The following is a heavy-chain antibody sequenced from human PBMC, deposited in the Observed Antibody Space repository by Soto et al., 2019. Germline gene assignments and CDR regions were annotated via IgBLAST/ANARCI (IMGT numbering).Heavy chain of an antibody. J-gene: IGHJ6*02. V-gene: IGHV3-30*18. D-gene: IGHD3-10*01. Sequence: QVQLVESGGGVVQPGRSLRLSCAASGFTFSSYGMHWVRQAPGKGLEWVAVISYDGSNKYYADSVKGRFTISRDNSKNTLYLQMNSLRAEDTAVYYCAKDQQGSYGMDVWAQGTTVTVSS. CDR1: GFTFSSYG. CDR3: AKDQQGSYGMDV. CDR2: ISYDGSNK.